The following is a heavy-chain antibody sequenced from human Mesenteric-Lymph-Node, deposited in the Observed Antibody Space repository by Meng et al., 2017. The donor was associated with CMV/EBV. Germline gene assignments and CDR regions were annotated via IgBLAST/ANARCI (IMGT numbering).Heavy chain of an antibody. J-gene: IGHJ6*02. CDR2: IYYSGST. Sequence: TLSLTCTVSGGSISSGDYYWSWIRQPPGKGLEWIGYIYYSGSTYYNPSLKSRVTISVDTSKNQFSLKLSSVIAADTAVYYCARDSAGAVVVPADSYYYYGMDVWGQGTTVTVSS. D-gene: IGHD2-2*01. CDR1: GGSISSGDYY. CDR3: ARDSAGAVVVPADSYYYYGMDV. V-gene: IGHV4-30-4*08.